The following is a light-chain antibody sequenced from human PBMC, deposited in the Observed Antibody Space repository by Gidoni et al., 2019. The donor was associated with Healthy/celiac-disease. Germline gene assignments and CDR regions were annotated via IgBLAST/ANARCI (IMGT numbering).Light chain of an antibody. CDR2: GKN. J-gene: IGLJ2*01. V-gene: IGLV3-19*01. CDR3: NARDSSGNHVV. CDR1: SLRSYY. Sequence: SSELTQDPAVSVALGQTVRITCQGDSLRSYYASWYQQKPGQAPVLLIYGKNNRPSGIPDRFSGSSSGNTASLTITGVQAEDEADYYCNARDSSGNHVVFGGGTKLTVL.